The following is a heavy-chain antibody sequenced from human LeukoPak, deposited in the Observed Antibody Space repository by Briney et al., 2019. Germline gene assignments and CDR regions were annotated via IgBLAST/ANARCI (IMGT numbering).Heavy chain of an antibody. D-gene: IGHD6-13*01. Sequence: GGSLRLSCAASGFTFGSYAMSWVRQAPGKGLEWVSAISGSGGSTYYADSVKGRFTISRDNSKNTLYLQMNSLRAEDTAVYYCAKDIAAAGIGDGFGYWGQGTLVTVSS. CDR2: ISGSGGST. J-gene: IGHJ4*02. V-gene: IGHV3-23*01. CDR3: AKDIAAAGIGDGFGY. CDR1: GFTFGSYA.